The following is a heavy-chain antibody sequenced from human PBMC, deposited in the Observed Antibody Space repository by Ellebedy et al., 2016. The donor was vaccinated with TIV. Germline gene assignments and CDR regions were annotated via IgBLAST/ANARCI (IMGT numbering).Heavy chain of an antibody. CDR2: ISGLEQTT. CDR3: TKDSGFVAAAGTGY. D-gene: IGHD6-13*01. J-gene: IGHJ4*02. CDR1: GFTFSSYA. V-gene: IGHV3-23*01. Sequence: PGGSLRLSCAASGFTFSSYAMSLVRQAPGKGLEWVSGISGLEQTTHYADSVEGRFAISRDNSKNTLYLQMNSLRVEDTAVYYCTKDSGFVAAAGTGYWGPGTLVTVSS.